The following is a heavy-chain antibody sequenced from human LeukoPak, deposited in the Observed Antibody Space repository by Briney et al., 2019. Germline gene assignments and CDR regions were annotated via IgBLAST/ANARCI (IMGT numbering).Heavy chain of an antibody. CDR2: ISYDGSNK. J-gene: IGHJ4*02. CDR3: AKDMSLTGTALMDY. D-gene: IGHD1/OR15-1a*01. Sequence: GGSLRLSCAASGFTFSSYAMHWVRQAPGKGLEWVAVISYDGSNKYYADSVKGRFTISRDNAKSSLFLQMNSLRAEDTALYYCAKDMSLTGTALMDYWGQGTLVTVSS. V-gene: IGHV3-30*04. CDR1: GFTFSSYA.